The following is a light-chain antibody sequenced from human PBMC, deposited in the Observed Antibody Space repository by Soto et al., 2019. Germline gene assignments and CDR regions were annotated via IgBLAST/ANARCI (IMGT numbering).Light chain of an antibody. V-gene: IGKV4-1*01. CDR2: GAS. J-gene: IGKJ2*01. CDR3: QQYYSTPYT. CDR1: QSVLYSSNNKNY. Sequence: DIVMTQSPDSLAVSLGERATINCKSSQSVLYSSNNKNYLAWYQQKPGQPPNLLIYGASTRESGVPDRFSGSGSGTDFTLTISSLKAEDVAVYYCQQYYSTPYTFGQGTKLEIK.